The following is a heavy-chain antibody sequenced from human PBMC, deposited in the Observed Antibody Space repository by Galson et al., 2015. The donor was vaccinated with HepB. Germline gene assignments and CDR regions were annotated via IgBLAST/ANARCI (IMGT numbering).Heavy chain of an antibody. CDR3: TNYDFWKHAFDI. CDR2: IRSKAYGGTI. V-gene: IGHV3-49*03. CDR1: GFPFDDYA. J-gene: IGHJ3*02. D-gene: IGHD3-3*01. Sequence: LRLSCAASGFPFDDYAMNWFRQAPGKGLEWVGFIRSKAYGGTIEYAASVKGRFSTSRDDSKNVAYLQMNSLKTEDTAVYYCTNYDFWKHAFDIWGQGTMVTVSS.